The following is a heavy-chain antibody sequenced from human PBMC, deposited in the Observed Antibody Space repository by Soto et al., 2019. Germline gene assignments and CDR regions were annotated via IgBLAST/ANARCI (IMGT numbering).Heavy chain of an antibody. CDR3: ARLPSRRAYDILTGRNYYYYYMYV. Sequence: QVQLQESGPGLVKPSETLSLTCTVSGGSISSYYWSWIRQPPGKGLEWIGYIYYSGSTNYNPSPNTRVTISLYTSQHQFSLKLSSVTAADTAVYYCARLPSRRAYDILTGRNYYYYYMYVWGKGTTVTVSS. J-gene: IGHJ6*03. V-gene: IGHV4-59*08. CDR2: IYYSGST. CDR1: GGSISSYY. D-gene: IGHD3-9*01.